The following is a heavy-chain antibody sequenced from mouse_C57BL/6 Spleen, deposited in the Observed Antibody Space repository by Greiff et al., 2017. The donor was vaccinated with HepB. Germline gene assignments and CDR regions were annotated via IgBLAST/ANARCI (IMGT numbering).Heavy chain of an antibody. CDR2: IWRGGST. D-gene: IGHD1-1*01. V-gene: IGHV2-5*01. J-gene: IGHJ3*01. CDR1: GFSLTSYG. Sequence: QVQLQQSGPGLVQPSQSLSITCTVSGFSLTSYGVHWVRQSPGKGLEWLGVIWRGGSTDYNAAFMSRLSITKDNSKSQVFFKMNSLQADDTAIYYCAKNRGDYYGSSYGAWFAYWGQGTLVTVSA. CDR3: AKNRGDYYGSSYGAWFAY.